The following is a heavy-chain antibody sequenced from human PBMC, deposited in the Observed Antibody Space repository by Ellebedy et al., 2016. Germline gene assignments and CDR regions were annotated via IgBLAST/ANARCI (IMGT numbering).Heavy chain of an antibody. V-gene: IGHV1-8*02. J-gene: IGHJ4*02. Sequence: ASVKVSCXASGYTFTGYYMHWVRQAPGQGLEWMGWMNPNSGNTGYAQKFQGRVTMTRNTSISTAYMGLSSLRSEDTAVYYCARGPKYYGSGSPDYWGQGTLVTVSS. D-gene: IGHD3-10*01. CDR2: MNPNSGNT. CDR3: ARGPKYYGSGSPDY. CDR1: GYTFTGYY.